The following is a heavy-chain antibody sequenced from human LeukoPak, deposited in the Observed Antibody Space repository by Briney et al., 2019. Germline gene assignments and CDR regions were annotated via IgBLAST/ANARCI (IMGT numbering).Heavy chain of an antibody. CDR1: GLTFSSYA. Sequence: GGSLRLSCAASGLTFSSYAMSWVRQAPGKGLEWVSSISDSGGSTYYADSVKGRFTISRDNSKNTLYLQMNSLRAEDTAVYYCAKDRIVVADYIDYWGQGTLVTVSS. D-gene: IGHD6-19*01. V-gene: IGHV3-23*01. J-gene: IGHJ4*02. CDR3: AKDRIVVADYIDY. CDR2: ISDSGGST.